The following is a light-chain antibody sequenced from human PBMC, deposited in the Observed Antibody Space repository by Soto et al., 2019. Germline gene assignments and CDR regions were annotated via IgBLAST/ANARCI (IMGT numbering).Light chain of an antibody. CDR2: DAS. CDR1: QSVRSGY. Sequence: CRASQSVRSGYFAWYQQRPGQAPRLLIYDASHRAAGIPARFSGSGFGTDFTLTISSLEPEDAAVYYCQQRSNWPPITFGQGTRLEIK. CDR3: QQRSNWPPIT. J-gene: IGKJ5*01. V-gene: IGKV3-11*01.